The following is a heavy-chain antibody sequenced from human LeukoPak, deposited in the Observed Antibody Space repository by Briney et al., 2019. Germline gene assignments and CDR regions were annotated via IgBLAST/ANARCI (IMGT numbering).Heavy chain of an antibody. D-gene: IGHD6-19*01. V-gene: IGHV4-39*01. Sequence: SETLSLTCTVSGGSISSSSYYWGWIRQPPGKGLEWIGSIYYSGNTYYNPSLKSRVTISVDTSKNQFPLNLGSVTAADTAVYYCARLRFSSGWNFDYWGQGTLVTVSS. CDR1: GGSISSSSYY. CDR3: ARLRFSSGWNFDY. CDR2: IYYSGNT. J-gene: IGHJ4*02.